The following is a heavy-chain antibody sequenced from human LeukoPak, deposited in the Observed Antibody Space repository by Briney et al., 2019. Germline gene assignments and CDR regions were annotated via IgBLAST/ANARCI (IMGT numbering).Heavy chain of an antibody. V-gene: IGHV3-23*01. CDR3: AKAPTPVVPAASFDY. CDR2: ISGSGGST. D-gene: IGHD2-2*01. CDR1: GFTVSSNY. J-gene: IGHJ4*02. Sequence: GGSLRLSCAASGFTVSSNYTSWVRQAPGKGLEWVSAISGSGGSTYYADSVKGRFTISRDNSKNTLYLQMNSLRAEDTAVYYCAKAPTPVVPAASFDYWGQGTLVTVSS.